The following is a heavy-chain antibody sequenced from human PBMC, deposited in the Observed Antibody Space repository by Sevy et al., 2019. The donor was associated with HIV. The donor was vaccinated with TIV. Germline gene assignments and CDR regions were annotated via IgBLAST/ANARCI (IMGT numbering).Heavy chain of an antibody. CDR2: ISKSGSTT. V-gene: IGHV3-48*02. D-gene: IGHD7-27*01. CDR1: GFTFSHHN. CDR3: AREENRELGTIPLDS. Sequence: PGGSLRLSCAASGFTFSHHNMNWVRQAPGKGLEWISYISKSGSTTYFADSVRGRFTISRDNAKNSLFLEMHSLTDEDTAVYYCAREENRELGTIPLDSWDRGIQVTVSS. J-gene: IGHJ4*02.